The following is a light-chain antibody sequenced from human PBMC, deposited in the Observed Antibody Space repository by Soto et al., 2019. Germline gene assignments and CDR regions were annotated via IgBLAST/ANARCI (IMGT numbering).Light chain of an antibody. J-gene: IGKJ1*01. CDR1: QSVSTN. V-gene: IGKV3-15*01. CDR3: QQYDKWPRN. Sequence: VMTQSPATLSVSPGERAALSCRASQSVSTNLAWYQQKPGQPPRLLIYFASTRATAVPARFTAGGSGTEFTLTISSLHSDDLAVYYCQQYDKWPRNFGQGTKV. CDR2: FAS.